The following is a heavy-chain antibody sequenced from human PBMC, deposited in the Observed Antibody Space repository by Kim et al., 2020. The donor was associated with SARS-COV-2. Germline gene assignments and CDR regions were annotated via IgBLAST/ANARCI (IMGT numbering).Heavy chain of an antibody. CDR1: GFTFSSYW. CDR3: ARWVRLWFGESRAGYGMDV. J-gene: IGHJ6*02. D-gene: IGHD3-10*01. CDR2: INSDGSST. Sequence: GGSLRLSCAASGFTFSSYWMHWVRQAPGKGLVWVSRINSDGSSTSYADSVKGRFTISRDNAKNTLYLQMNSMGAEDTAAYYCARWVRLWFGESRAGYGMDVWGQGTTVAVSS. V-gene: IGHV3-74*01.